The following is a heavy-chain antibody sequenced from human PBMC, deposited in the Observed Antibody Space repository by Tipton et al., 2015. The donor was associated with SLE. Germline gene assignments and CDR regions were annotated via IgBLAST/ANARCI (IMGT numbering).Heavy chain of an antibody. J-gene: IGHJ3*02. V-gene: IGHV4-39*07. D-gene: IGHD6-13*01. CDR2: IYYSGST. Sequence: TLSLTCTVSGGSISSYYWGWIRQPPGKGLEWIGGIYYSGSTYYNPSLKSRVTISLDTSKNQFSLKLSSVTAADTAVYYCASYGGSSWGDAFDIWGQGTMVTVSS. CDR1: GGSISSYY. CDR3: ASYGGSSWGDAFDI.